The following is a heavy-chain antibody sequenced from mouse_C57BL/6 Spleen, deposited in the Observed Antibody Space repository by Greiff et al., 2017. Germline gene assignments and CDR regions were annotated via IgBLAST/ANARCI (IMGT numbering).Heavy chain of an antibody. J-gene: IGHJ4*01. V-gene: IGHV1-69*01. CDR2: IDPSDSYT. D-gene: IGHD1-1*01. CDR1: GYTFTSYW. Sequence: QVQLQQPGAELVMPGASVKLSCKASGYTFTSYWMHWVKQRPGQGLEWIGEIDPSDSYTNYNQKFTGKSTLTVDKSSSTAYMQLSSLTSEDSAVYDCARRYYGTSGAMDYWGQGTSVTVAS. CDR3: ARRYYGTSGAMDY.